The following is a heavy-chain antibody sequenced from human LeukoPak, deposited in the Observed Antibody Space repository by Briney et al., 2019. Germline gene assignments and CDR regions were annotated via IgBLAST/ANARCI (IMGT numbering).Heavy chain of an antibody. CDR3: ARNVVVSMDV. D-gene: IGHD2-2*01. CDR2: ISAYNGNT. Sequence: ASVKVSCKASGYTFTSYGISWVRQAPGQGLEWMGWISAYNGNTNYAQKFQGRVTMTRDTSISTAYMELSRLRSDDTAVYYCARNVVVSMDVWGQGTTVTVSS. J-gene: IGHJ6*02. V-gene: IGHV1-18*01. CDR1: GYTFTSYG.